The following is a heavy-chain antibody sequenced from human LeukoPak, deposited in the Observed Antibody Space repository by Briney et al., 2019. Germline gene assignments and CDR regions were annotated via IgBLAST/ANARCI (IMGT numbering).Heavy chain of an antibody. CDR3: AREHVWELAYFDY. Sequence: GGSLRLSCAASGFTFSSYAMHWVRQAPGKGLEWVAVISYDGSNKYYADSVKGRFTISRDNSKNTLYLQMNSLRAEDTAVYYCAREHVWELAYFDYWGQGTRVTVSS. CDR2: ISYDGSNK. D-gene: IGHD3-10*01. J-gene: IGHJ4*02. CDR1: GFTFSSYA. V-gene: IGHV3-30-3*01.